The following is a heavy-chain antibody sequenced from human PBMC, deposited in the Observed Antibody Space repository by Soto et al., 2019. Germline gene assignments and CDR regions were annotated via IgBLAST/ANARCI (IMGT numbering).Heavy chain of an antibody. CDR3: ARDLWWWLETRYYYYGMDV. CDR1: GGTFSSYA. D-gene: IGHD2-21*02. Sequence: SVKVSFKASGGTFSSYAISWVRQAPGQGLEWMGGIIPIFGTANYAQKFQGRVTITADESTSTAYMELSSLRSEDTAVYYCARDLWWWLETRYYYYGMDVWGQGTTVPVS. J-gene: IGHJ6*02. V-gene: IGHV1-69*13. CDR2: IIPIFGTA.